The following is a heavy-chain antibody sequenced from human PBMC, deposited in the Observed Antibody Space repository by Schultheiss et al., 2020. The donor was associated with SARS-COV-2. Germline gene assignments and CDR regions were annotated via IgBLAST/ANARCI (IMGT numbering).Heavy chain of an antibody. V-gene: IGHV3-7*03. D-gene: IGHD2-15*01. J-gene: IGHJ4*02. CDR2: IKPDGSEK. CDR3: ARGDVSGPGGNY. Sequence: ETLSLTCTVSGGSISSFYWNWIRQPPGKGLEWVAKIKPDGSEKYYVDALKGRFTISRDNPKNSLFLQMNSLLAEDTAVYYCARGDVSGPGGNYWGQGTLVTVSS. CDR1: GGSISSFY.